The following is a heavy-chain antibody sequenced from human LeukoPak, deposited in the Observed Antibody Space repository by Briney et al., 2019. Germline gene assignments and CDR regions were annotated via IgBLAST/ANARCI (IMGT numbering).Heavy chain of an antibody. Sequence: SETLSLTCTVSGGSISSSSYYWGWIRQPPGKGLEWIGSIYYGGSTYYNPSLKSRVTISVDTSKNQFSLKLSSVTAADTAVYYCARDPGPYGSGSYYKIYNWFDPWGQGTLVTVSS. J-gene: IGHJ5*02. V-gene: IGHV4-39*07. D-gene: IGHD3-10*01. CDR2: IYYGGST. CDR1: GGSISSSSYY. CDR3: ARDPGPYGSGSYYKIYNWFDP.